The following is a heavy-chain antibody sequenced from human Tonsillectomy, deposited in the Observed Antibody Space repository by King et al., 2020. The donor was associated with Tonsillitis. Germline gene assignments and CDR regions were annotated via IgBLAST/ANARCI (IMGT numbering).Heavy chain of an antibody. CDR1: GFTFNNAW. D-gene: IGHD1-14*01. J-gene: IGHJ4*02. Sequence: VQLVESGGGLVKPGGSLRLSCAASGFTFNNAWMNWVRQAPGKGREWVGRIKSKTDGGTTDDAAPVKGRFTISRDDSNNTLYLHINSLKTDDTAVYYCTTDSGNLDYWGQGTLVTVSS. V-gene: IGHV3-15*01. CDR2: IKSKTDGGTT. CDR3: TTDSGNLDY.